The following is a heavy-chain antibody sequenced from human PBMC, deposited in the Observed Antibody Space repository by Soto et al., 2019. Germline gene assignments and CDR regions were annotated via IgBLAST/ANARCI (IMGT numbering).Heavy chain of an antibody. V-gene: IGHV3-30-3*01. CDR3: ARDYGAAAVGDLGDY. J-gene: IGHJ4*02. CDR2: ISYDGSNK. CDR1: GFTFSSYA. D-gene: IGHD6-13*01. Sequence: HPGGSLRLSCAASGFTFSSYAMHWVRQAPGKGLEWVAVISYDGSNKYYADSVKGRFTISRDNSKNTLYLQMNSLRAEDTAVYYCARDYGAAAVGDLGDYWGQGTLVTVSS.